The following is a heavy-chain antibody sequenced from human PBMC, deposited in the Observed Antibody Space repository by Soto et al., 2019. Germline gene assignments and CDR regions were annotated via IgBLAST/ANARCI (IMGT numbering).Heavy chain of an antibody. V-gene: IGHV4-59*01. CDR3: ARVSYCSGGSCYRTGDYYYMDV. D-gene: IGHD2-15*01. J-gene: IGHJ6*03. CDR1: GGSISSYY. Sequence: SETLSLTCTVSGGSISSYYWSWIRQPPGKGLEWIGYIYYSGSTNYNPSLKSRVTISVDTSKNQFSLKLSSVTAADTAVYYCARVSYCSGGSCYRTGDYYYMDVWGKGTTVTVSS. CDR2: IYYSGST.